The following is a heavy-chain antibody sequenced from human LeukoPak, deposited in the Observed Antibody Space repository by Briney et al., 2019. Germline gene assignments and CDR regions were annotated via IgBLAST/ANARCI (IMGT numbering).Heavy chain of an antibody. Sequence: ETLSLTCTVSGGSITNYYWTWIRQPPGKGLEWIGYIHYSGSTNYNPSLKSRVTISVDTSKNQFSLKLSSVTAADTAVYYCARASVTYYYYYYMDVWGKGTTVTVSS. D-gene: IGHD4-11*01. V-gene: IGHV4-59*01. CDR1: GGSITNYY. CDR2: IHYSGST. CDR3: ARASVTYYYYYYMDV. J-gene: IGHJ6*03.